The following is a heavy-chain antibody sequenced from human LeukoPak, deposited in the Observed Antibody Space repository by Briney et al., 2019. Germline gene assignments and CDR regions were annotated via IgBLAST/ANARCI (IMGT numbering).Heavy chain of an antibody. Sequence: ASAKDSRMPPLYRPTSYDMHWVPPAPGQGLEWMGIINPSGGSTSYAQRFQGRVAMTRDTSTTTVYMEVNSLTSEDTAVYFCARDGPTAAPFDYWGQGTLVTVSS. CDR1: LYRPTSYD. CDR2: INPSGGST. J-gene: IGHJ4*02. CDR3: ARDGPTAAPFDY. D-gene: IGHD2-2*01. V-gene: IGHV1-46*01.